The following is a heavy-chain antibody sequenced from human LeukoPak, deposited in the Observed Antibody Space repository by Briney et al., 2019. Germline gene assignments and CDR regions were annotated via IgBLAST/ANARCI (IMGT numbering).Heavy chain of an antibody. J-gene: IGHJ4*02. CDR2: ISGSGGST. D-gene: IGHD3-22*01. V-gene: IGHV3-23*01. CDR1: GFTVSSNY. CDR3: ATRYDSSGYRFDY. Sequence: GGSLRLSCAASGFTVSSNYMSWVRQAPGKGLEWVSAISGSGGSTYYADSVKGRFTISRDNSKNTLYLQMNSLRAEDTAVYYCATRYDSSGYRFDYWGQGTLVTVSP.